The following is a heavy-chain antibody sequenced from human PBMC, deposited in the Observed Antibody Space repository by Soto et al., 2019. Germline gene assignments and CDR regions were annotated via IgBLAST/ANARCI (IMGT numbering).Heavy chain of an antibody. J-gene: IGHJ4*02. CDR3: AKDRGGDCPDNSCYFGADY. CDR1: GFTFKFYG. Sequence: VQMVESGGGVDQLGKSLRLSCETSGFTFKFYGMHWVRQAPGKGLECVAVISHDGNTHYYADSVKGRFTISRDNSKNTLYLLMNSLRLDDSFTYYCAKDRGGDCPDNSCYFGADYWGQGALATVSS. D-gene: IGHD2-2*01. CDR2: ISHDGNTH. V-gene: IGHV3-30*18.